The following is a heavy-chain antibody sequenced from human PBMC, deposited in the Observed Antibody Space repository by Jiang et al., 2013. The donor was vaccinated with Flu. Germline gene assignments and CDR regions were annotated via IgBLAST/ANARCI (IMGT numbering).Heavy chain of an antibody. Sequence: GPGLVKPSETLSLTCTVSGGSISSSSYYWGWIRQPPGKGLEWIGSIYYSGSTYYNPSLKSRVTISVDTSKNQFSLKLSSVTAADTAVYYCAREALAGGDGDAEGLDYGDLRYYYYGMDVWGQGTTVTVSS. J-gene: IGHJ6*02. V-gene: IGHV4-39*07. CDR2: IYYSGST. CDR1: GGSISSSSYY. CDR3: AREALAGGDGDAEGLDYGDLRYYYYGMDV. D-gene: IGHD4-17*01.